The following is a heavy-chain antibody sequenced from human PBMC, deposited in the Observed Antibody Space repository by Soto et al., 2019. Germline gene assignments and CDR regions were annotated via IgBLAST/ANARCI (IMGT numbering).Heavy chain of an antibody. CDR1: GYSFTSYW. Sequence: GESLKISCKGSGYSFTSYWISWVRQMPGKGLEWMGRIDPSDSYTNYSPSFQGHVTISADKSISTAYLQWSSLKASDTAMNYCARHLPGPLDAFDIWGQGTMVTVSS. CDR2: IDPSDSYT. J-gene: IGHJ3*02. CDR3: ARHLPGPLDAFDI. D-gene: IGHD3-3*02. V-gene: IGHV5-10-1*01.